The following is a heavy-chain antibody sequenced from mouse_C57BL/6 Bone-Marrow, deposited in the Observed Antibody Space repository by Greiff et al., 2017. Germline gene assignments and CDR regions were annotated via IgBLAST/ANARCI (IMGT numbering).Heavy chain of an antibody. CDR1: GYTFTSYW. D-gene: IGHD1-1*01. J-gene: IGHJ1*03. Sequence: QVQLQQPGAELVMPGASVKLSCKASGYTFTSYWIHWVKQRPGQGLEWIGEIDPSDSYTNYNQKFKGKSTLTVDKSSSTAYMQLSSLTSEDSAVYYCARADYYYGSSYFYWYFDVWGTGTTVTVSS. V-gene: IGHV1-69*01. CDR3: ARADYYYGSSYFYWYFDV. CDR2: IDPSDSYT.